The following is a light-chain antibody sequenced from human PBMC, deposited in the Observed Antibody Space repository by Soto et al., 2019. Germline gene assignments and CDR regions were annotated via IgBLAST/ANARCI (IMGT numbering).Light chain of an antibody. J-gene: IGKJ1*01. Sequence: IVLTQSPGTLSLSPGESATLSCRASQSVGDNYLAWYQQKPGQAPRLLINGASSRATGIPDRFSGSGSGTDFTLIISRLEPEDFAVYYCQQYGRSLGTFGQGTKVEIK. CDR2: GAS. CDR3: QQYGRSLGT. CDR1: QSVGDNY. V-gene: IGKV3-20*01.